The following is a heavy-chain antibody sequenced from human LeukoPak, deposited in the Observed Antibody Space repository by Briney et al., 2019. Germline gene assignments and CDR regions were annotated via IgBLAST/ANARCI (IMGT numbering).Heavy chain of an antibody. J-gene: IGHJ5*02. D-gene: IGHD5-18*01. CDR1: GASISTYY. V-gene: IGHV4-59*01. CDR3: ARGRDTAMT. Sequence: SETLSLTCTVSGASISTYYWSWIRQPPGKGLEWIGYIYHTGSTNYNPSLKSRVTISVDTSKNQFSLKLSSVTAADTAVYYCARGRDTAMTWGQGTLVTVSS. CDR2: IYHTGST.